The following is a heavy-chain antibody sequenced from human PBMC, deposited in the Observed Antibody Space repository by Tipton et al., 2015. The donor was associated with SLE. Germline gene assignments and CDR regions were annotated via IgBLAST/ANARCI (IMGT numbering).Heavy chain of an antibody. Sequence: QSGPEVKKPGSSVKVSCKASGGTFSSYAISWVRQAPGQGLEWMGGIIPIFGTANYAQKFQGRVTITADESTSTAYMELSSLRSEDPAVYYGAREEGGVWSSSHWGQGTLVTVSS. J-gene: IGHJ4*02. CDR2: IIPIFGTA. D-gene: IGHD2-21*01. V-gene: IGHV1-69*01. CDR3: AREEGGVWSSSH. CDR1: GGTFSSYA.